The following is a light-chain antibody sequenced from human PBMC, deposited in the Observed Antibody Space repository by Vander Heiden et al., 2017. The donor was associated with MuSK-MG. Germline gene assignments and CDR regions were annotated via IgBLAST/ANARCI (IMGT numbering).Light chain of an antibody. CDR3: QHYGSSFSLT. Sequence: EIVLTQSPGTLSLSPGERATLSCRASQSVSSSYLAWYQQKPGQAPRLLIHGTSSRATAIPDRFSGSGYGTDFTLTISIREPEDFAVYYCQHYGSSFSLTFGGGTKVDIK. V-gene: IGKV3-20*01. J-gene: IGKJ4*01. CDR2: GTS. CDR1: QSVSSSY.